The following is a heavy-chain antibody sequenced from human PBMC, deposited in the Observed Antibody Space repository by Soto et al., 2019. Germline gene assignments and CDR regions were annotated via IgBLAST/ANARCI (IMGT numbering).Heavy chain of an antibody. V-gene: IGHV4-4*07. CDR2: IHTSGTT. D-gene: IGHD4-17*01. CDR3: ARTTAVPNTLRSRYFFDY. J-gene: IGHJ4*02. Sequence: PSETLSLTCAVSGASISANYWNWIRQPAGGGLEWIGRIHTSGTTNYNPSLKSRATISVDLSKNQFSLRLSSVTTADTALYYCARTTAVPNTLRSRYFFDYWGQGTLVTVSS. CDR1: GASISANY.